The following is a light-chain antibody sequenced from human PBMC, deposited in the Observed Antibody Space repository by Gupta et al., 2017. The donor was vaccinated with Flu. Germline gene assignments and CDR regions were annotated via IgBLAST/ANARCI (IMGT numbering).Light chain of an antibody. CDR1: SSDVGGYNY. J-gene: IGLJ3*02. CDR3: SADTSSSSCV. Sequence: QSALTQPASVSGSPGPSITISCTGTSSDVGGYNYVSWYQQHPCKAPKLMIYEVSKRPAGVATRFSVSKSGNTASLTISGRKEEDEADYYDSADTSSSSCVFGGGTKLTVL. CDR2: EVS. V-gene: IGLV2-14*01.